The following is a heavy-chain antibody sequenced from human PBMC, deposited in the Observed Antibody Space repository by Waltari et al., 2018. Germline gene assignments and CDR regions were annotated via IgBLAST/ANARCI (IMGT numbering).Heavy chain of an antibody. CDR3: TMGLSSYFIFDV. V-gene: IGHV3-23*01. J-gene: IGHJ3*01. Sequence: EVQLLESGGGLVQPGGSLRLSCAASGFTFSYAMSWVRQTPGKGLEWVPAVTGSGSNTYCADSVKGRYTSSRDSSKNTRYLLMNSLRAEDTAVYFCTMGLSSYFIFDVWGQGSMVTVSS. CDR1: GFTFSYA. CDR2: VTGSGSNT. D-gene: IGHD3-3*01.